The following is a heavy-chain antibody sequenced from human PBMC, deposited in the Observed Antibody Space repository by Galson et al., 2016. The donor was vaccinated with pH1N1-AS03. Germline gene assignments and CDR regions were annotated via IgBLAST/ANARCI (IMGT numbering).Heavy chain of an antibody. CDR3: ARSTHVNEGLDF. D-gene: IGHD2-8*01. CDR2: IFWDGET. V-gene: IGHV2-5*02. CDR1: GFSLSTGGVH. J-gene: IGHJ4*02. Sequence: PALVKPTQTLTPTCTFSGFSLSTGGVHVAWIRQPPGKALEWLAPIFWDGETRYRPSLRSRLTITKDTSKNQVVLTMTNMDPVDTATYYCARSTHVNEGLDFWGQGTLVTVSS.